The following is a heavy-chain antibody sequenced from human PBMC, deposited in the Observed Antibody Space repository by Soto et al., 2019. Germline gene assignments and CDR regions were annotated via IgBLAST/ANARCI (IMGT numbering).Heavy chain of an antibody. D-gene: IGHD3-16*01. Sequence: QVQLQESGPGLVKPSQTLSLTCTVSGGSISSGGYYWSWIRQHPGKGLEWIGYIYYSGNTYYNPSLKSRVTISVDTSKTQLSLKLSSVTAADTAVYYCARGWGGYFQHWGQGTLVTVSS. J-gene: IGHJ1*01. CDR2: IYYSGNT. V-gene: IGHV4-31*03. CDR3: ARGWGGYFQH. CDR1: GGSISSGGYY.